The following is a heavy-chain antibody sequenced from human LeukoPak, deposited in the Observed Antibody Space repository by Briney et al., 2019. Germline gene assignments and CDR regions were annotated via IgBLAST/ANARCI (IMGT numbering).Heavy chain of an antibody. J-gene: IGHJ4*02. D-gene: IGHD5-18*01. CDR3: ARDKDTAMVSPDY. V-gene: IGHV3-21*01. CDR1: GFTFSIYS. Sequence: GGSLRLSCAASGFTFSIYSMNWVRQAPGKGLEWVSSISSSSSYIYYADSVKGRFTISRDNAKNSLYLQMNSLRAEDTAVYYCARDKDTAMVSPDYWGQGTLVTVSS. CDR2: ISSSSSYI.